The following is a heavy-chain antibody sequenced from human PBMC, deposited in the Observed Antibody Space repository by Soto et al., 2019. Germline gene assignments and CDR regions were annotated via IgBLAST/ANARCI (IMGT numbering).Heavy chain of an antibody. CDR2: IYSSGST. J-gene: IGHJ4*02. Sequence: SETLSLTCTVSGDSFRNNCWSWLRQPAGKGLEWIGRIYSSGSTAYNPSLKSRVTLSVDTSKNHFSLKISSVTAADTAVYFCARDRYETYKWILPFDCWGQGTLVTVYS. V-gene: IGHV4-4*07. D-gene: IGHD1-20*01. CDR3: ARDRYETYKWILPFDC. CDR1: GDSFRNNC.